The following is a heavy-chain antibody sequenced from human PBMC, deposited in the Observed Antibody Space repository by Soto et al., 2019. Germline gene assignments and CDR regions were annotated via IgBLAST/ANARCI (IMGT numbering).Heavy chain of an antibody. CDR2: LPEIGTNT. J-gene: IGHJ4*02. Sequence: EVQLLESGGGLVQPGGSLRLSCAASGFTFSNYGMSWVRQAPGKGLEWVSALPEIGTNTYYADSVKGRFTISRDNSKKTLFLQINNLGAGDTAVYYCAKKSGVGATWYFDYWGQGTLVTVSS. D-gene: IGHD1-26*01. V-gene: IGHV3-23*01. CDR3: AKKSGVGATWYFDY. CDR1: GFTFSNYG.